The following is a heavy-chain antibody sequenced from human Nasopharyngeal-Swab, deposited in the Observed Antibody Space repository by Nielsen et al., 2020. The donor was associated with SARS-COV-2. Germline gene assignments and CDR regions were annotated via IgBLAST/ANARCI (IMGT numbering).Heavy chain of an antibody. J-gene: IGHJ4*02. D-gene: IGHD5-24*01. CDR2: ISYDGSNK. CDR1: GFTFSSYA. CDR3: ARDVGPVEMATMKD. V-gene: IGHV3-30-3*01. Sequence: GGSLRLSCAASGFTFSSYAMHWVRQAPGKGLEWVAVISYDGSNKYYADSVKGRFTISRDNSKNTLYLQMNSLRAEDTAVYYCARDVGPVEMATMKDWGQGTRVTVSS.